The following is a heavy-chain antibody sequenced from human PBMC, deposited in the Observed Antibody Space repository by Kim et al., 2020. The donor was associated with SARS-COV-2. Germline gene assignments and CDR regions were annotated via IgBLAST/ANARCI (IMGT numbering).Heavy chain of an antibody. D-gene: IGHD3-10*01. V-gene: IGHV3-73*01. CDR2: ISTKAKSYAT. Sequence: GGSLRLSCAASGFTFSGSNIHWVRQASGEGLEWVGRISTKAKSYATAYAASVKGRFTISRDDSKNTAYLQMNSLRAEDAAVYYCTSLTSSCETYWSQGTLVTVSS. J-gene: IGHJ4*02. CDR1: GFTFSGSN. CDR3: TSLTSSCETY.